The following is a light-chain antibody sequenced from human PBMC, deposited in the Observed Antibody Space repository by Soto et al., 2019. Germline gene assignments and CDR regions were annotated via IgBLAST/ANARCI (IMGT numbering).Light chain of an antibody. CDR2: DVT. V-gene: IGLV2-11*01. J-gene: IGLJ1*01. CDR1: SSDVGGYNY. CDR3: CSYAGDYIYV. Sequence: QSVLTQPRSVSGSLGQSVSISCTGSSSDVGGYNYVSWYQQHPDKAPKVIIYDVTKRPSGVPDRFSGSKSGNTASLTISGLQSEDEADYYCCSYAGDYIYVFGSGTKLTVL.